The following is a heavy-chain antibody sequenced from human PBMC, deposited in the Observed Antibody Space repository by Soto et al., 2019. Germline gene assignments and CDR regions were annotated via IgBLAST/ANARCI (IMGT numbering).Heavy chain of an antibody. D-gene: IGHD5-12*01. Sequence: SETLSLTCTVSGGSISSSIYYWGWIRHPPGNGLEWIGSIYYSGSTYYNPSLKSRVTISVDTSKNQFSLKLSSVTAADTAVYYCARDTKDGYNLNWGQGTLVTVSS. CDR3: ARDTKDGYNLN. CDR1: GGSISSSIYY. CDR2: IYYSGST. J-gene: IGHJ4*02. V-gene: IGHV4-39*02.